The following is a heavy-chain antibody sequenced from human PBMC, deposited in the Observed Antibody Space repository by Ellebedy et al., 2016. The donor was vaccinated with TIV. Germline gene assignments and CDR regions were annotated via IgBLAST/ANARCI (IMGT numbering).Heavy chain of an antibody. CDR3: AKDWRMNRWELETYNY. D-gene: IGHD3-10*01. V-gene: IGHV3-23*01. CDR2: ISGSGGST. Sequence: GGSLRLSXAASGFTFSSYAMSWVRQAPGKGLEWVSAISGSGGSTYYADSVKGRFTISRDNSKNTLYLQMNSLRAEDTAVYYCAKDWRMNRWELETYNYWGQGTLVTVSS. CDR1: GFTFSSYA. J-gene: IGHJ4*02.